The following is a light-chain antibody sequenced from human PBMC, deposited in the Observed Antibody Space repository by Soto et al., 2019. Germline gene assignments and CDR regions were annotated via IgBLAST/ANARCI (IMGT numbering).Light chain of an antibody. V-gene: IGKV3-20*01. CDR3: QQYRMSPNT. CDR1: QNVDDSH. CDR2: GAS. Sequence: EIVLTQSPGTLYLSPGETAALSCRASQNVDDSHLAWYQLRPGQDPRLLIYGASTRATGIPDSFSGSGSGRDFSLTIRGLKPEDFAVYFCQQYRMSPNTFGQWTRLEIK. J-gene: IGKJ5*01.